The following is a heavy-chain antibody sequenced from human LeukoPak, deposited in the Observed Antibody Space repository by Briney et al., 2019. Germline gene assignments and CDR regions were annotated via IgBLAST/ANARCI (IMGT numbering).Heavy chain of an antibody. CDR3: ARALRRGSSSVWAFDI. D-gene: IGHD6-6*01. CDR1: GYTFTSYY. Sequence: GASVKVSCKASGYTFTSYYMHWARPAPGQGLEWMGVINPSGGSTSYAQKFQGRVTMTRDMSTSTVYMELSSLRSEDTAVYYCARALRRGSSSVWAFDIWGQGTMVTVSS. V-gene: IGHV1-46*01. CDR2: INPSGGST. J-gene: IGHJ3*02.